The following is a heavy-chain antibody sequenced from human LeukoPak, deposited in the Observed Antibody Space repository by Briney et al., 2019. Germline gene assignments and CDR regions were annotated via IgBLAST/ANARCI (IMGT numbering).Heavy chain of an antibody. CDR2: INHRGST. D-gene: IGHD2-21*02. J-gene: IGHJ4*02. CDR3: ARGGFYCGGDCYFDY. Sequence: TSETLSLTCAVYGGSFSAYYWSWIRQPPGKGLEWIGEINHRGSTDYNPSLKSRVTISVDTSKNQFSLKLSSVTAADTAVYYCARGGFYCGGDCYFDYWGQGTLVTVSS. V-gene: IGHV4-34*01. CDR1: GGSFSAYY.